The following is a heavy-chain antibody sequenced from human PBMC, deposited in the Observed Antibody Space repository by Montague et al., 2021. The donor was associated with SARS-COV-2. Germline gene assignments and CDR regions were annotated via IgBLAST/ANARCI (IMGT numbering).Heavy chain of an antibody. V-gene: IGHV2-70*11. Sequence: PALVKPTQTLTLTCTFYGFSLTTDGMCVSWVRQPPGKALEWLARIDWDADKYYSTSLKTRLAISKYTSKNQLVLRMTNIDPADTATYYCARNGGGPRDSGRYYSGNWLGPWGQGTLVTVSS. CDR2: IDWDADK. CDR1: GFSLTTDGMC. CDR3: ARNGGGPRDSGRYYSGNWLGP. J-gene: IGHJ5*02. D-gene: IGHD3-10*01.